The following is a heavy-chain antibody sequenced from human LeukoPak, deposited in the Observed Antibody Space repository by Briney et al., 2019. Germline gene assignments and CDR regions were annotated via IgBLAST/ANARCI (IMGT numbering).Heavy chain of an antibody. CDR2: IRYDGSDK. Sequence: GGSLRLSCAASGFTLSTSGMHWVRQAPGKGLEWVAFIRYDGSDKYYIDSVKGRFTISRDNAKNSLYLQMNSLRAEDTAVYNCARSIVAAADLYYYGMDVWGQGTTVTVSS. CDR3: ARSIVAAADLYYYGMDV. D-gene: IGHD6-13*01. CDR1: GFTLSTSG. V-gene: IGHV3-30*02. J-gene: IGHJ6*02.